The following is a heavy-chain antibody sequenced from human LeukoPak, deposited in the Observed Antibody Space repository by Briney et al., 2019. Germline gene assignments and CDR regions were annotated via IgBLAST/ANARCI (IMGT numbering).Heavy chain of an antibody. J-gene: IGHJ4*02. D-gene: IGHD2-21*02. CDR3: AKANCGGDCYSALY. CDR2: ISGSGGST. Sequence: PGGSLRLFCAASGFTFSSYAMLWVRQARGKGREEVSAISGSGGSTFYADSVKGRFTIPRDNSKNTLYLQMNSLRAEDTAVYYCAKANCGGDCYSALYWGQGTLVTVSS. V-gene: IGHV3-23*01. CDR1: GFTFSSYA.